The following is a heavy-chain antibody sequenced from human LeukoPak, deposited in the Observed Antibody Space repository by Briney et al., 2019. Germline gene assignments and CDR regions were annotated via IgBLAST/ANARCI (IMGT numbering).Heavy chain of an antibody. CDR1: GYTFTNYA. CDR3: AIVVVAATDNWFDP. J-gene: IGHJ5*02. V-gene: IGHV1-3*01. CDR2: INAGTGNT. Sequence: ASVKVSCKASGYTFTNYAVHWVRQAPGQRLEWMGWINAGTGNTKYSQKFQGRVTISRDTSASTAYMELSSLRSEDTAVYYCAIVVVAATDNWFDPWGQGTLATVSS. D-gene: IGHD2-15*01.